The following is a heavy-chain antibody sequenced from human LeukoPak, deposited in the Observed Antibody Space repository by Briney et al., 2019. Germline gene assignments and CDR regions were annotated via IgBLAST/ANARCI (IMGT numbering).Heavy chain of an antibody. J-gene: IGHJ4*02. CDR2: ISYDGSNK. CDR1: GFIFSRYT. V-gene: IGHV3-30-3*01. Sequence: GGSLRLSCAASGFIFSRYTMHWVRQAPGKGLEWVAVISYDGSNKYYADSVKGRFTISRDNSKNTLYLQMNSLRAEDTAVYYCARDLSYFSSSCAGYWGQGTLVTVSS. CDR3: ARDLSYFSSSCAGY. D-gene: IGHD6-13*01.